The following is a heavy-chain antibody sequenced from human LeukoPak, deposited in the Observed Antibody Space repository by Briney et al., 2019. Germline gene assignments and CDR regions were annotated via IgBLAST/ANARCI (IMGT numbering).Heavy chain of an antibody. D-gene: IGHD1-26*01. CDR1: GFTFSSYA. CDR3: AKGKVQQWGVPEY. J-gene: IGHJ4*02. Sequence: GGSLRLSCAASGFTFSSYAMSWVRQAPGKGLERVADISDSGGLTHYADSVKGRFTISRDNSNNTLYLQVNSLRAEDTAVYYCAKGKVQQWGVPEYWGQGTLLTVSS. CDR2: ISDSGGLT. V-gene: IGHV3-23*01.